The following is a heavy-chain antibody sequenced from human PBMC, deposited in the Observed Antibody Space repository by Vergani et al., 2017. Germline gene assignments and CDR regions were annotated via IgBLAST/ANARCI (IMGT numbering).Heavy chain of an antibody. CDR3: ARRSSSYYFDI. D-gene: IGHD3-22*01. CDR1: GDSISSGNN. V-gene: IGHV4-38-2*01. CDR2: VSHSGDT. Sequence: QVNLQESGPGLVKPSETLSLTCAVSGDSISSGNNWGWIRQPPGKGLEWISSVSHSGDTYFNPSLKRRVSISMATSKNYFFLTLSSVTAADTAMYYCARRSSSYYFDIWGQGVLITVSS. J-gene: IGHJ5*02.